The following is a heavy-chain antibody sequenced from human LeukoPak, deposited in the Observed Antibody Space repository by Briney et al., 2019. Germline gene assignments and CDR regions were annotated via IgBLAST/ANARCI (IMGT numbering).Heavy chain of an antibody. CDR3: ARFGYYYPYFDY. J-gene: IGHJ4*02. Sequence: PGGSLRLSCAASGFTISSYWMSWVRQAPGKGLEWVANIKQDGSEKYYVDSVKGRFTISRDNAKNSLYLQMNGLRAEDTAVYYCARFGYYYPYFDYWGQGTLVTVSS. CDR1: GFTISSYW. D-gene: IGHD3-22*01. V-gene: IGHV3-7*01. CDR2: IKQDGSEK.